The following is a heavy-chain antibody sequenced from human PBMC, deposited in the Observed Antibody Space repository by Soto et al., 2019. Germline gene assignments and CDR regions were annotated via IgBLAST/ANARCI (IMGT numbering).Heavy chain of an antibody. CDR1: GFSFGDYS. V-gene: IGHV3-49*03. Sequence: GGSLRLSCRASGFSFGDYSMSWFRQAPGKGLEWVSFIRRTVSGATAEYAASVKYRFIISRDDSKSTLYLQMNSLKSEDTAVYYCAREQGAFTSTSGDVDXWGRGTLVTVSX. CDR2: IRRTVSGATA. D-gene: IGHD1-26*01. CDR3: AREQGAFTSTSGDVDX. J-gene: IGHJ4*02.